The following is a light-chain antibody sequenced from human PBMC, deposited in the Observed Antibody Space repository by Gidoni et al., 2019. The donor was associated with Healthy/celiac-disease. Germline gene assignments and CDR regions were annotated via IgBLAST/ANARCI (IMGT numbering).Light chain of an antibody. J-gene: IGLJ2*01. Sequence: SYELTQPPSVSVSPGQTASITCSGDKLGDKYACWYQQKPGQSPVLVIYQDSKRPSGIPERFSGSNSGNTATLTISGTQAMDEADYYCQAWDSMLVVFGGGTKLTV. V-gene: IGLV3-1*01. CDR2: QDS. CDR1: KLGDKY. CDR3: QAWDSMLVV.